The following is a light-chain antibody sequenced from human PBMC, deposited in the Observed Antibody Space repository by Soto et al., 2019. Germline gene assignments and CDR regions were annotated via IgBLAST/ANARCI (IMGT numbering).Light chain of an antibody. J-gene: IGKJ4*01. CDR2: GVS. CDR3: QPYSQWPLT. CDR1: QSVTSN. Sequence: EIVMSQGPATLSVSPGERYPLSCMASQSVTSNLAWYQQKPGQYPRILMYGVSTRATGIPARFGGSGSAKEFNLNISRLKSEDFAVYYCQPYSQWPLTVGGVTQVEIK. V-gene: IGKV3-15*01.